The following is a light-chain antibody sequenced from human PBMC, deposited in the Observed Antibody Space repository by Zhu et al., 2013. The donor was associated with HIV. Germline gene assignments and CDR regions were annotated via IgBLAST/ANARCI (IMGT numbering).Light chain of an antibody. V-gene: IGKV3-20*01. Sequence: EIVLTQSPGTLSLSPGERATLSCRASQSVRSSYLAWYQQKPGQAPRLLIYGASSRATGIPDRFSGSGSGTDFTLTISRLEPEDSAVYYCHQYSSSPNTFGQGAKLEIK. CDR2: GAS. CDR1: QSVRSSY. J-gene: IGKJ2*01. CDR3: HQYSSSPNT.